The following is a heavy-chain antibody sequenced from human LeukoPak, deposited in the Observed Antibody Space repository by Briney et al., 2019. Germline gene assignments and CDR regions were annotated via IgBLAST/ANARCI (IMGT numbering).Heavy chain of an antibody. CDR1: GFTFSSYW. J-gene: IGHJ4*02. D-gene: IGHD3-9*01. Sequence: GGSLRLSCAASGFTFSSYWMSWVRQAPGKGLEWVANIKQDGSEKYYVDSVKGRFTISRDNAKNSLYLQMNSLRAEDTAIYFCAKNDIGYYFDYGGQGTLVTVSS. CDR2: IKQDGSEK. CDR3: AKNDIGYYFDY. V-gene: IGHV3-7*03.